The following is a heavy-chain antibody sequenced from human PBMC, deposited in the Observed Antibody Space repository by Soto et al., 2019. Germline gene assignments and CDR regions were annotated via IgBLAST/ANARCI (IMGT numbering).Heavy chain of an antibody. D-gene: IGHD3-3*01. CDR2: IVVGSGNT. J-gene: IGHJ6*03. CDR3: GCDEGRTISGVEYYMDG. V-gene: IGHV1-58*01. CDR1: GFTFTSSA. Sequence: SVKVSCKASGFTFTSSAVHWVRQARGQRLEGIGWIVVGSGNTNYAQKFQERVTITRDMSTSTANMDLSSLRSEDTAVYYLGCDEGRTISGVEYYMDGRGKGTTVTASS.